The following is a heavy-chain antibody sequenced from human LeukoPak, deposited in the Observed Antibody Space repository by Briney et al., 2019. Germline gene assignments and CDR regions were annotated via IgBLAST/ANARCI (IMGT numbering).Heavy chain of an antibody. J-gene: IGHJ3*02. CDR2: MFFSGAT. CDR1: DDSISSYY. V-gene: IGHV4-59*01. Sequence: PSETLSLTCTVADDSISSYYWTWIRQSPGKGLEWLAYMFFSGATTYNPSLRSRVTVLVDTSKNQFSLKLSSVTAADTAVYYCAREKGPAAGFDDAFDIWGQGTMVTVSS. CDR3: AREKGPAAGFDDAFDI. D-gene: IGHD6-13*01.